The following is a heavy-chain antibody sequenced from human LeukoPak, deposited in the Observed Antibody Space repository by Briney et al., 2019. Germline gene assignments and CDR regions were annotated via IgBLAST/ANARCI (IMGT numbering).Heavy chain of an antibody. V-gene: IGHV1-2*02. Sequence: ASVKVSCKVSGYTLTELSMHWVRQAPGQGLEWMGWINPNSGGTNYAQKFQGRVTMTRDTSISTAYMELSRLRSDDTAVYYCARGGYNWNYVGYFDYWGQGTLVTVSS. CDR1: GYTLTELS. CDR3: ARGGYNWNYVGYFDY. D-gene: IGHD1-7*01. CDR2: INPNSGGT. J-gene: IGHJ4*02.